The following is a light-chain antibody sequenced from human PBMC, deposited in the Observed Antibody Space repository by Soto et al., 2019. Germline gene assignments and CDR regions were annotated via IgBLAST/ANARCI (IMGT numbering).Light chain of an antibody. CDR3: SSHTSTNTRV. CDR2: EVS. CDR1: SSDVGGYNY. J-gene: IGLJ1*01. V-gene: IGLV2-14*01. Sequence: QSVLTQPASVSGSPGQSITISCTGTSSDVGGYNYVSWYQQHPGKVPKLMIYEVSNRPSGVSYRFSGSKSGNTASLTISGLQAEDEAEYYCSSHTSTNTRVFGTGTKITVL.